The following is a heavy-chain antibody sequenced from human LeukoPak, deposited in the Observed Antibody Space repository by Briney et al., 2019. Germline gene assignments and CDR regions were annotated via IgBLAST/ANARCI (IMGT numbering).Heavy chain of an antibody. CDR1: GFTFDDYA. V-gene: IGHV3-9*01. CDR2: ISWNSGSI. D-gene: IGHD5-18*01. Sequence: GGSLRLSCAASGFTFDDYAMHWVRQAPGKGLEWVSGISWNSGSIGYADSVKGRFTISRDNAKNSLYLQMNSLRAEDTAVYYCAKASTTYSYGLDVWGQGTTVTVSS. CDR3: AKASTTYSYGLDV. J-gene: IGHJ6*02.